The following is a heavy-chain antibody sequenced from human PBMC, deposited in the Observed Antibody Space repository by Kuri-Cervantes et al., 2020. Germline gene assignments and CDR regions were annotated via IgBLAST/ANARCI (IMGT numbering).Heavy chain of an antibody. Sequence: ASVKVSCKASGYTFTSYAMHWVRQAPGQRLEWMGWINAGNGNTKYSQKFQGRVTITRDTSASTAYMELSRLRSDDTAVYYCARVPGYCRGGTCPNWYFDLWGRGTLVTVSS. CDR1: GYTFTSYA. J-gene: IGHJ2*01. CDR2: INAGNGNT. V-gene: IGHV1-3*01. CDR3: ARVPGYCRGGTCPNWYFDL. D-gene: IGHD2-15*01.